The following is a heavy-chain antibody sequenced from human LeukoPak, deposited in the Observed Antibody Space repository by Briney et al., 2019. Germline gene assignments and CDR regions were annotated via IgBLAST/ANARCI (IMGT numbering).Heavy chain of an antibody. J-gene: IGHJ4*02. D-gene: IGHD6-19*01. CDR2: ISSSGSTI. CDR3: ARHPHYSSGWSSY. V-gene: IGHV3-11*01. CDR1: GFTFSDYY. Sequence: GGALRLSCAASGFTFSDYYMSWIRQAPGKGLEWVSYISSSGSTIYYADSVKSLVTISRDNAKNSLYLQKHSLRAEDTAVYYCARHPHYSSGWSSYWGQGTLVTVSS.